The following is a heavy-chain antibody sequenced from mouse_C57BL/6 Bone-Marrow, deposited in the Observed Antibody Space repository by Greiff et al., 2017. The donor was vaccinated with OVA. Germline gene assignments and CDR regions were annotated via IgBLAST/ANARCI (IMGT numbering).Heavy chain of an antibody. V-gene: IGHV7-3*01. CDR3: ARYGATLYYYGSSYNYAMDY. Sequence: EVQGVESGGGLVQPGGSLSLSCAASGFTFTDYYMSWVRQPPGKALEWLGFIRNKANGYTTEYSASVKGRFNISSDNSQRILYLQMNALRAEDSATYYCARYGATLYYYGSSYNYAMDYWGQGTSVTVSA. CDR1: GFTFTDYY. CDR2: IRNKANGYTT. D-gene: IGHD1-1*01. J-gene: IGHJ4*01.